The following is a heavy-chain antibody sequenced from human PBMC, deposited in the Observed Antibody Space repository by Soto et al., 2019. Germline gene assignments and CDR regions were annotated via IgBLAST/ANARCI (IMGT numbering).Heavy chain of an antibody. CDR3: ARLEGLATISYYFDF. CDR2: IYFRGNT. V-gene: IGHV4-39*01. Sequence: QLQLQESGPGLVKPSETLSLTCSVSGDSINSDKYYWGWIRQPPGKGLEWIGSIYFRGNTYYNPSLQTRVTRCLDKSKSQSSLKLNSVTAADSAVYFCARLEGLATISYYFDFWGQGALVTVSS. J-gene: IGHJ4*02. CDR1: GDSINSDKYY. D-gene: IGHD3-9*01.